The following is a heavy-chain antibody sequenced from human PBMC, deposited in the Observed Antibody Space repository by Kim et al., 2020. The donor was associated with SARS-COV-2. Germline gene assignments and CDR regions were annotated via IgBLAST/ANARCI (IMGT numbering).Heavy chain of an antibody. D-gene: IGHD2-21*02. CDR1: GFTFSSYG. V-gene: IGHV3-30*18. CDR2: ISYDGSNK. CDR3: AKGTLFGEVVTAIGFFDY. J-gene: IGHJ4*02. Sequence: GGSLRLSCAASGFTFSSYGMHWVRQAPGKGLEWVAVISYDGSNKYYADSVKGRFTISRDNSKNTLYLQMNSLRAEDTAVYYCAKGTLFGEVVTAIGFFDYWGQGTLVTVSS.